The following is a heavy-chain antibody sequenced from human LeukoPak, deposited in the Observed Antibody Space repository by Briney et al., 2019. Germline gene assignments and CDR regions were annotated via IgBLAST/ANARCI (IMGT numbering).Heavy chain of an antibody. J-gene: IGHJ4*02. D-gene: IGHD2-2*01. CDR3: ARVESGNSCYRAVDY. CDR1: GFTFSSCC. CDR2: IKQNESET. V-gene: IGHV3-7*01. Sequence: GGSLRLSCVASGFTFSSCCMIWVRQAPGTGLEWLANIKQNESETHYVDSVKGRFAISRDNAKNSVYLHMSSLRVEDTAVYYCARVESGNSCYRAVDYWGQGTLVTVSS.